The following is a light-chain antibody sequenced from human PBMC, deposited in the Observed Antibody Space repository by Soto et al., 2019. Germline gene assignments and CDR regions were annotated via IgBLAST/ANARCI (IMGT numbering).Light chain of an antibody. CDR3: QQYNNWPRT. CDR2: GAS. CDR1: QSVSSN. J-gene: IGKJ2*02. V-gene: IGKV3-15*01. Sequence: DTVMTQSPATLSVSPGERATLSCRASQSVSSNLAWYQQKPGQAPRLLISGASTRATGVPARFSGSGSGTEFTLTISSLQSEDFAVDYCQQYNNWPRTFGQGTKLEIK.